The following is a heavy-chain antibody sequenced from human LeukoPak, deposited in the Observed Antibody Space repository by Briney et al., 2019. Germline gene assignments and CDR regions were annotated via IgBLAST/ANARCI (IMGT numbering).Heavy chain of an antibody. J-gene: IGHJ3*02. Sequence: SETLSLTCTVSGGSISSSSYYWGWIRQPPGKGLEWIGSIYYSGSTYYNPSLKSRVTISVDTSKNQFSLKLSSVTAADTAVYYCARDRTGQWLVHDAFDIWGQGTMVTVSS. V-gene: IGHV4-39*07. CDR3: ARDRTGQWLVHDAFDI. CDR2: IYYSGST. D-gene: IGHD6-19*01. CDR1: GGSISSSSYY.